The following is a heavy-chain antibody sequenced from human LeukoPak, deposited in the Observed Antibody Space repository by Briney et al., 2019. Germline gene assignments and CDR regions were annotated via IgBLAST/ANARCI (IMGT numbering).Heavy chain of an antibody. Sequence: SETLSLTCTVSGYSISSGYYWGWTRQPPGKGLEWIGSIYHSGSTYYNPSLKSRVTISVDTSKNQFSLKLSSVTAADTAVYYCARHGYSGSYYERAFDIWGQGTMVTVSS. D-gene: IGHD1-26*01. CDR1: GYSISSGYY. J-gene: IGHJ3*02. CDR2: IYHSGST. CDR3: ARHGYSGSYYERAFDI. V-gene: IGHV4-38-2*02.